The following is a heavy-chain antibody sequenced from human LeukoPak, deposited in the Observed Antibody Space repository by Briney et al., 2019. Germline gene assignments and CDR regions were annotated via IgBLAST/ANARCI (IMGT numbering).Heavy chain of an antibody. V-gene: IGHV3-48*03. CDR1: GFPFSNYE. CDR3: ASGGSMKWY. Sequence: GGSLRLSCAASGFPFSNYEMNWVRQAPGKGLEWVSYISSSGSSTYYADSVKGRFSISRDNAKNSLYLQMNSLRVEDTGVYYCASGGSMKWYWGQGTLVTVSS. D-gene: IGHD1-26*01. CDR2: ISSSGSST. J-gene: IGHJ4*02.